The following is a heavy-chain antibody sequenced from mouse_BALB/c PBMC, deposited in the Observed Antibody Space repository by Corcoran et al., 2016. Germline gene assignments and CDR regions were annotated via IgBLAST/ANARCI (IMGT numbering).Heavy chain of an antibody. J-gene: IGHJ1*01. CDR3: ASEGRRGYFVV. CDR1: GYTFTSYV. V-gene: IGHV1S136*01. CDR2: INPYNDGT. Sequence: EVQLQQSGPELVKPGASVKMSCKASGYTFTSYVMHWVKQKPGQGLEWIGYINPYNDGTKYNEKFKGKATLTSDKYSSTAYMELSSLTSEDSAVYYCASEGRRGYFVVWAAGTTVTVAS.